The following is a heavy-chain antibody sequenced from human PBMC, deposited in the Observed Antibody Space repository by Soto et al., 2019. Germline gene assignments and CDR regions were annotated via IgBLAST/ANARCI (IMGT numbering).Heavy chain of an antibody. Sequence: SCASSAFTLRSYAMNWVRKAPGKGQEWVSAITASADTTYYADSVKCRLTISRDNSKNTLYLRMNSLRAEDTAVYYCAKVRPLSDCTSTSCLGAFDIWGKGTTVTVSS. CDR2: ITASADTT. CDR1: AFTLRSYA. D-gene: IGHD2-2*01. V-gene: IGHV3-23*01. J-gene: IGHJ6*03. CDR3: AKVRPLSDCTSTSCLGAFDI.